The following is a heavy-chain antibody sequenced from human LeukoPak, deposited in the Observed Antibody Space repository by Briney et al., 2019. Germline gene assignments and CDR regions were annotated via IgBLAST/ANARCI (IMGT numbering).Heavy chain of an antibody. CDR1: GYTFTSYG. D-gene: IGHD6-19*01. J-gene: IGHJ5*02. Sequence: ASVKVSCKASGYTFTSYGISWVRQAPGQGLEWMGCISAYNGNTNYAQKLQGRVTMTTDTSTSTAYMELRRLRSDDTAVYYCARDHPQLYSSGWNPWWFDPWGQGTLVTVSS. V-gene: IGHV1-18*01. CDR2: ISAYNGNT. CDR3: ARDHPQLYSSGWNPWWFDP.